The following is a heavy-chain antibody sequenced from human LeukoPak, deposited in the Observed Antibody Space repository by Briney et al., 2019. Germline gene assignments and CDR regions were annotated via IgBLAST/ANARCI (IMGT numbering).Heavy chain of an antibody. CDR1: GGSISSYY. J-gene: IGHJ6*02. V-gene: IGHV4-59*01. D-gene: IGHD1-26*01. CDR2: IYYSGST. CDR3: ARDGTDYGMDV. Sequence: SETLSLTRTVSGGSISSYYWSWIRQPPGKGLEWIGYIYYSGSTNYNPSLKSRVTISVDTSKNQFSLKLSSVTAADTAVYYCARDGTDYGMDVWGQGTTVTVSS.